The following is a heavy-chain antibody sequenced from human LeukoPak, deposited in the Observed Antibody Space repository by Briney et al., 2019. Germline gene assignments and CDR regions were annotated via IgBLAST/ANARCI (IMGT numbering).Heavy chain of an antibody. CDR2: INHSGST. Sequence: PSETLSLTCAVYGGSFSGYYWSWIRQPPGKGLEWIGEINHSGSTNYNPSLKSRVTISVDTSKNQFSLKLSSVTAADTAVYYCARLADGDGGYFDLWGRGTLVTVSS. CDR3: ARLADGDGGYFDL. CDR1: GGSFSGYY. J-gene: IGHJ2*01. V-gene: IGHV4-34*01. D-gene: IGHD4-17*01.